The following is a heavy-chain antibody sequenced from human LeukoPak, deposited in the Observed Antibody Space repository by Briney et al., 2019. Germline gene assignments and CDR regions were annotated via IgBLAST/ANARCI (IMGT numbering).Heavy chain of an antibody. D-gene: IGHD3-10*01. V-gene: IGHV3-48*01. CDR1: GFTFSSYN. Sequence: GGSLRLSCATSGFTFSSYNMNWVRQAPGKGLEWISFIRSSGNIMYYADPVKGRFTISRDNAKTSVYLQMNSLRAGDTAVYYCVREGGWDSGSYSAYWGQGTLVTVSS. J-gene: IGHJ4*02. CDR3: VREGGWDSGSYSAY. CDR2: IRSSGNIM.